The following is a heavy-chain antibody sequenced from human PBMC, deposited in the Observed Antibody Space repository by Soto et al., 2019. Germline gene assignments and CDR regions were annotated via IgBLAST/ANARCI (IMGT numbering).Heavy chain of an antibody. V-gene: IGHV1-69*01. Sequence: QVQLVQSGAEVKKPGSSVKVSCKASGGTFSSYAISWVRQAPGQGLEWMGGSIPIFGKANYAQKFQGRVTITADESTSTAYMELSSLRSEDTAVYYCARDAVAGSSYYDGMDVWGQGTTVTVSS. D-gene: IGHD6-19*01. CDR3: ARDAVAGSSYYDGMDV. J-gene: IGHJ6*02. CDR2: SIPIFGKA. CDR1: GGTFSSYA.